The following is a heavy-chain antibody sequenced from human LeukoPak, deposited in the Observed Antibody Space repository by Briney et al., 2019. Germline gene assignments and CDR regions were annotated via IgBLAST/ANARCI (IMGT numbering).Heavy chain of an antibody. Sequence: GGSLRLSCAASGFTFNNAWMSWVRQAPGKGLEWVSGISWNSGSIGYADSVKGRFTISRDNAKNSLYLQMNSLRAEDTALYYCAKQGSSSSGFDYWGQGTLVTVSS. CDR2: ISWNSGSI. D-gene: IGHD6-13*01. J-gene: IGHJ4*02. V-gene: IGHV3-9*01. CDR3: AKQGSSSSGFDY. CDR1: GFTFNNAW.